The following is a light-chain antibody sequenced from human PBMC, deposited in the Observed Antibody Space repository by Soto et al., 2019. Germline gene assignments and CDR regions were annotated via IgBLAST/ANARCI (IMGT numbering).Light chain of an antibody. CDR3: SSYTRSSTLVV. J-gene: IGLJ2*01. V-gene: IGLV2-14*03. CDR2: DVN. Sequence: QSVLTQPASVSGSPGQSITFSCTGTSSDVGDYNYVSWYQQHPGKAPKLMIYDVNKRPSGVSNRFSGSKSGNTASLTISGLQAEDEADYYCSSYTRSSTLVVFGGGTKLTVL. CDR1: SSDVGDYNY.